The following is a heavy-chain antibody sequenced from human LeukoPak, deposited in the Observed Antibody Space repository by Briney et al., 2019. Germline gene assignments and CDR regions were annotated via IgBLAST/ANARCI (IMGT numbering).Heavy chain of an antibody. V-gene: IGHV4-39*07. D-gene: IGHD2-15*01. CDR3: ARVVGYCSGGSCYPGWFDP. Sequence: PSETLSLTCTVSGGSISSSSYYWGWIRQPPGKGLEWIGSIYYSGSTYYNPSLKSRVTISVNTSKNQFSLKLSSVTAADTAVYYCARVVGYCSGGSCYPGWFDPWGRGTLVTVSS. CDR2: IYYSGST. CDR1: GGSISSSSYY. J-gene: IGHJ5*02.